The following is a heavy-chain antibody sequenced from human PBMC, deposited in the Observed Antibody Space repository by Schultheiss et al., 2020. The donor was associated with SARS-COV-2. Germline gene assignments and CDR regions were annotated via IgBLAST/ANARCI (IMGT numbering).Heavy chain of an antibody. CDR2: ISSNGGST. CDR3: VKDSGATIFGVVRNWFDP. V-gene: IGHV3-64D*06. CDR1: GFTFSSYG. J-gene: IGHJ5*02. Sequence: GGSLRLSCSASGFTFSSYGMHWVRQAPGKGLEYVSAISSNGGSTYYADSVKGRFTISRDNFKNTLYLEMSSLRAEDTAVYYCVKDSGATIFGVVRNWFDPWGQGTLVTVSS. D-gene: IGHD3-3*01.